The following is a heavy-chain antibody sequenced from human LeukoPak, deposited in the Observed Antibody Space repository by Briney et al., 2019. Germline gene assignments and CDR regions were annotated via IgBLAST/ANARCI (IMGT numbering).Heavy chain of an antibody. D-gene: IGHD6-13*01. CDR3: ARVARYSSSSGDY. J-gene: IGHJ4*02. CDR2: INPNSGGT. Sequence: ASVKVSCEASGYTFTGYYIHWVRQAPGQGLEWMGWINPNSGGTNSAQKFQGRVTMTRDTSISTAYMELSRLRSDDTAFYYCARVARYSSSSGDYWGQGTLVTVSS. CDR1: GYTFTGYY. V-gene: IGHV1-2*02.